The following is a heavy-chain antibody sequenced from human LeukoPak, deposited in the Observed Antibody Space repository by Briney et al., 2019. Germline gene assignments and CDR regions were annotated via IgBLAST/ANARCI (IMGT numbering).Heavy chain of an antibody. J-gene: IGHJ4*02. CDR1: GFTFSSYG. CDR2: ISDDGSNK. CDR3: ANSPTYCSSTSCYINY. V-gene: IGHV3-30*18. D-gene: IGHD2-2*02. Sequence: SGRSLRLSCAASGFTFSSYGMHWVRQAPGKGLEWVAVISDDGSNKYYVDSVKGRFTISRDNSKNTLYLQMNSLRAEDTAVYYCANSPTYCSSTSCYINYWGQGTLVTLSS.